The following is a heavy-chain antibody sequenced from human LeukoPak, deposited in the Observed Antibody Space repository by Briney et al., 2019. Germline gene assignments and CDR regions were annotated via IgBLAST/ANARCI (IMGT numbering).Heavy chain of an antibody. Sequence: GGSLRLSCVGSGFSFSSDWMHWVRQAPGKGLVWVARITSDGSGTTYADSVKGRFIVSRDNAKNTLFLHMNSLRAEDTAVYYCARIAVTGMWYFDYWGQGTQVTVSS. CDR3: ARIAVTGMWYFDY. J-gene: IGHJ4*02. CDR1: GFSFSSDW. D-gene: IGHD6-19*01. V-gene: IGHV3-74*03. CDR2: ITSDGSGT.